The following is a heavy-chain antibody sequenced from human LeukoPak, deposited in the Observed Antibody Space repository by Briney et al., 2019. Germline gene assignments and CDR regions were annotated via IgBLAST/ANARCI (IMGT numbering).Heavy chain of an antibody. CDR2: ISSSSSYI. Sequence: GGSLRLSCAASGFTFSSYSMNWVRQAQGKGLEWVSSISSSSSYIYYADSVKGRFTISRDNAKNSLYLQMNSLRAEDTAVYYCARDPTVGGIYFDYWGQGTLVTVSS. V-gene: IGHV3-21*01. CDR3: ARDPTVGGIYFDY. D-gene: IGHD4-23*01. CDR1: GFTFSSYS. J-gene: IGHJ4*02.